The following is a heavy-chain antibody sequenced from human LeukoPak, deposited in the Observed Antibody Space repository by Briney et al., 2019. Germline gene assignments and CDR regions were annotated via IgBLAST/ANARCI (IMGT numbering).Heavy chain of an antibody. CDR3: ARHLSGDDI. Sequence: GGSLRLSCAASGFTFTSYEMNWVRQAPGKGLEWVSIIYSGGSTYHADSVKGRFTISRDNSKNTLYLLMNSLRAEDTAVYYCARHLSGDDIWGQGTMVTVSS. CDR2: IYSGGST. V-gene: IGHV3-66*04. D-gene: IGHD4-17*01. J-gene: IGHJ3*02. CDR1: GFTFTSYE.